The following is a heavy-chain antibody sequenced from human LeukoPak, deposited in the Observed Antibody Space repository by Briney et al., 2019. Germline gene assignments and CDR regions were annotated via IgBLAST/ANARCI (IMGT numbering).Heavy chain of an antibody. D-gene: IGHD6-6*01. Sequence: SVKVSCKASGYTFTSYDINWVRQATGQGLEWMGWMNPNSGNTGYAQKFQGRVTITRNTSISTAYMELSSLRSEDTAVYYCARGPEWVVAARRDWYFDLWGRGTLVTVSS. CDR1: GYTFTSYD. CDR2: MNPNSGNT. V-gene: IGHV1-8*03. J-gene: IGHJ2*01. CDR3: ARGPEWVVAARRDWYFDL.